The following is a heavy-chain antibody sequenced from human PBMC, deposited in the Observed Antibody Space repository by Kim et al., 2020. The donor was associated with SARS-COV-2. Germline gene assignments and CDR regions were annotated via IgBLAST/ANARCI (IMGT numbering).Heavy chain of an antibody. CDR3: ARGPNFVSWYAGGY. J-gene: IGHJ4*02. CDR1: GESLSGYY. V-gene: IGHV4-34*01. D-gene: IGHD6-13*01. Sequence: SETLSLTCDIYGESLSGYYWIWIRQSPGKGLEWIGEINYSGHISSNPSLKSRATVSADMSKNQLSLRLTSVSAADTAVYYCARGPNFVSWYAGGYWGQGTPVTVSS. CDR2: INYSGHI.